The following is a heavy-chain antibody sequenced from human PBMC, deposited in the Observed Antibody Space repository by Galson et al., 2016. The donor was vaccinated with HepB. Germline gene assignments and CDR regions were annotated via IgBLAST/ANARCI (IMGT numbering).Heavy chain of an antibody. CDR1: GFTFSTYA. CDR3: AKLPRFGVDS. Sequence: SLRLSCAASGFTFSTYAMTWVRQAPGKGLEWVSSVTGSGSWTYYADSVKGRFTISRDNSRNTLYLQMNSLRTEDTAVYYCAKLPRFGVDSWGQGTLVTVSS. J-gene: IGHJ4*02. CDR2: VTGSGSWT. V-gene: IGHV3-23*01. D-gene: IGHD3-10*01.